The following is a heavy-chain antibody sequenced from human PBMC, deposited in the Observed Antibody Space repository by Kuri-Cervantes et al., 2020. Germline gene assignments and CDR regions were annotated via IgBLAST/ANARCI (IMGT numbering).Heavy chain of an antibody. CDR2: IYHSGST. D-gene: IGHD2-15*01. CDR3: ASLVKEAATNYYYYGMDV. CDR1: GGPISSSNW. V-gene: IGHV4-4*02. J-gene: IGHJ6*02. Sequence: GSLRLSCAVSGGPISSSNWWSWVRQPPGKGLEWIGEIYHSGSTNYNPSLKSRVTISVDKSKNQFSLKLSSVTAADTAVYYCASLVKEAATNYYYYGMDVWGQGTTVTVSS.